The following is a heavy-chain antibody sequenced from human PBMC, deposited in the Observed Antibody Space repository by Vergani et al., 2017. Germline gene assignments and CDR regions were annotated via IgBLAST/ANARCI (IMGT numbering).Heavy chain of an antibody. CDR2: IIPIFGTA. D-gene: IGHD6-19*01. Sequence: QVQLVQSGAEVKKPGSSVKVSCKASGGTFSSYAISWVRQAPGQGLEWMGGIIPIFGTANYAQKFQGRVTITADESTSTAYMELSSLRSEDTAVYYCAGELAVAGIEGHRSTGYFDYWDQGTLVTVSS. J-gene: IGHJ4*02. CDR3: AGELAVAGIEGHRSTGYFDY. CDR1: GGTFSSYA. V-gene: IGHV1-69*01.